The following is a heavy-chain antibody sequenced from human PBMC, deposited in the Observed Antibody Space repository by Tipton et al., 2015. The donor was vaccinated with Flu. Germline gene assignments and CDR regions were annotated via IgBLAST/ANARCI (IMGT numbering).Heavy chain of an antibody. CDR3: ARGPVHDSIGYYPLSLGY. Sequence: QLVQSGAEVKKPGASVKVSCKASGYTFTSYDINWVRQATGQGLEWMGWMNPNSGNTGYAQKFQGRVTMTRNTSISTAHMELSSLRSEDTAVYSCARGPVHDSIGYYPLSLGYWGQGTLVTVSS. J-gene: IGHJ4*02. CDR1: GYTFTSYD. D-gene: IGHD3-22*01. CDR2: MNPNSGNT. V-gene: IGHV1-8*01.